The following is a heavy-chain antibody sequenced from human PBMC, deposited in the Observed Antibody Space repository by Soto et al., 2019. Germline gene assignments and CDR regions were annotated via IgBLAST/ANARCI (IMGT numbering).Heavy chain of an antibody. CDR3: ARAPADGYSYGPNTDY. CDR2: ISYDGSNK. CDR1: GFTFSSYA. D-gene: IGHD5-18*01. V-gene: IGHV3-30-3*01. Sequence: GGSLRLSCAASGFTFSSYAMHWVRQAPGKGLEWVAVISYDGSNKYYADSVKGRFTISRDNSKNTLYLQMNSLRAEDTAVYYCARAPADGYSYGPNTDYWGQGTLVTVSS. J-gene: IGHJ4*02.